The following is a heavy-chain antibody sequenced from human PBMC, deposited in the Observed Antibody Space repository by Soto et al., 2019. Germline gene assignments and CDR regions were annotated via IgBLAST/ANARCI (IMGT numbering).Heavy chain of an antibody. V-gene: IGHV3-23*01. CDR3: GKRGSGWYFAY. CDR2: VSGSGGST. CDR1: GFTFSSYA. Sequence: EVQLLESGGGLVQPGGSLRLSCAASGFTFSSYAMSWVRQAPGKGMEWVSVVSGSGGSTYDANSVKGRFTISRDNSKNTLYVQINRMGVEAPAVYYFGKRGSGWYFAYWGQGTLVTVSS. D-gene: IGHD6-19*01. J-gene: IGHJ4*02.